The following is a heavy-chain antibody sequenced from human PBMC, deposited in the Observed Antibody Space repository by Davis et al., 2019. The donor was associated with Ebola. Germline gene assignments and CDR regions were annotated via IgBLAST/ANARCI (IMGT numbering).Heavy chain of an antibody. D-gene: IGHD6-13*01. J-gene: IGHJ5*02. CDR3: ARQGLAAAGTDRWFDP. CDR1: GGSISSSSYY. Sequence: SETLSLTCTVSGGSISSSSYYWGWIRQPPGKGLEWIGSIYYSGSTYYNPSLKSRVTISVDTSKNQFSLKLSSVTAADTAVHYCARQGLAAAGTDRWFDPWGQGTLVTVSS. CDR2: IYYSGST. V-gene: IGHV4-39*01.